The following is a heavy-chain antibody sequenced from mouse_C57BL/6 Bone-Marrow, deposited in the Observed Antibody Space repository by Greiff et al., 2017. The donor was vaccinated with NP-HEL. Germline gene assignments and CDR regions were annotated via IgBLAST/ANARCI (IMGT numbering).Heavy chain of an antibody. CDR3: ARDRGRTPYYYAMDY. CDR2: INYDGSST. D-gene: IGHD1-1*02. V-gene: IGHV5-16*01. J-gene: IGHJ4*01. CDR1: GFTFSDYY. Sequence: EVKLVESEGGLVQPGSSMKLSCTASGFTFSDYYMAWVRQVPEKGLEWVANINYDGSSTYYLDSLKSRFIISRDNAKNILYLQMSSLKSEDTATYYCARDRGRTPYYYAMDYWGQGTSVTVSS.